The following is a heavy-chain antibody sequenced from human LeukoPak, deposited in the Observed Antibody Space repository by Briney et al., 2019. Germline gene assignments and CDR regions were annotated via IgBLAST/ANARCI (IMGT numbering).Heavy chain of an antibody. Sequence: SETLSLTCTVSGGSISGYYWSWIRQPPGKGLEWIGEINHSGSTNYNPSLKSRVTISVDTSKNQFSLKLSSMTAADTAVYYCARDLGGSYSPRPLGAFDIWGQGTMVTVSS. D-gene: IGHD1-26*01. CDR2: INHSGST. V-gene: IGHV4-59*01. CDR1: GGSISGYY. CDR3: ARDLGGSYSPRPLGAFDI. J-gene: IGHJ3*02.